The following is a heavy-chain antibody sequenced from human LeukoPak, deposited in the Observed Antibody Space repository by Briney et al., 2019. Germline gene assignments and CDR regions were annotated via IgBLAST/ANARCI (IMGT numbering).Heavy chain of an antibody. Sequence: PSETLSLTCTVSGGSISSHYWSWIRQPPGKGLEWIGYIYYSGSTNYNPSLKSRVTISVDTSKNQFSLKLSSVTAADTAVYYCARGGATPLNLNWFDPWGQGTLVTVSS. CDR3: ARGGATPLNLNWFDP. V-gene: IGHV4-59*11. CDR1: GGSISSHY. J-gene: IGHJ5*02. CDR2: IYYSGST. D-gene: IGHD1-26*01.